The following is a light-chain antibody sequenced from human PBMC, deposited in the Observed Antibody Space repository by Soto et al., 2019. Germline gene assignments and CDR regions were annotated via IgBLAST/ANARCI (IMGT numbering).Light chain of an antibody. V-gene: IGLV2-14*03. CDR3: SSYTSSSTVV. Sequence: QSALTQPASVSGSPGQSITISCTGTSRDVGGYNYVSWYQQHPGKAPKLLIYDVNDRPSGVSNRFSGSKSGNTASLTISGLQAEDEDDYYCSSYTSSSTVVFGGGTKVTVL. CDR1: SRDVGGYNY. J-gene: IGLJ2*01. CDR2: DVN.